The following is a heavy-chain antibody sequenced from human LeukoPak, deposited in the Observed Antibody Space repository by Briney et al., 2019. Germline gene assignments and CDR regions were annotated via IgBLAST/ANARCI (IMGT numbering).Heavy chain of an antibody. CDR1: GFTFSSYW. CDR3: ARDQLSTAYYYDSDSMGWYFDL. D-gene: IGHD3-22*01. V-gene: IGHV3-7*01. J-gene: IGHJ2*01. CDR2: IKQDGSEK. Sequence: GGSLRLSCAASGFTFSSYWMSWVRQAPGKGLEWVANIKQDGSEKYYVDSVKGRFTISRDNAKNSLYLQMNSLGAEDTAVYYCARDQLSTAYYYDSDSMGWYFDLWGRGTLVTVSS.